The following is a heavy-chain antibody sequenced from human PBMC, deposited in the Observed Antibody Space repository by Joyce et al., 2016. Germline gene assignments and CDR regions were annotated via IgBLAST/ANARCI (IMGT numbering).Heavy chain of an antibody. CDR2: ISSRRNLI. V-gene: IGHV3-21*01. J-gene: IGHJ5*02. D-gene: IGHD1/OR15-1a*01. CDR3: AREIGGNTRKSHWFHP. Sequence: VESGGGLVKPGESLRLSCVGSGFPFGTQGKNWVRQAPGKGLEWVGSISSRRNLIAYAASVKGRFTISRDNAKDSLYLQMDSLRVEDTAVYYSAREIGGNTRKSHWFHPWGQGTAVTVSS. CDR1: GFPFGTQG.